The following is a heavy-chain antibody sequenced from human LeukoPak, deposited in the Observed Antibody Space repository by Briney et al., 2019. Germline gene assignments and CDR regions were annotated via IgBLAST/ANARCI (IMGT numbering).Heavy chain of an antibody. Sequence: SETLSLTCAVYGGSLSGYYWSWIRQPPGKGLEWIGEINHSGSTNYNPSLKSRVTISVDTSKNQFSLKLSSVTAADTAVYYCAREPTYYYDSSGNHYFDYWGQGTLVTVSS. D-gene: IGHD3-22*01. CDR2: INHSGST. J-gene: IGHJ4*02. V-gene: IGHV4-34*01. CDR3: AREPTYYYDSSGNHYFDY. CDR1: GGSLSGYY.